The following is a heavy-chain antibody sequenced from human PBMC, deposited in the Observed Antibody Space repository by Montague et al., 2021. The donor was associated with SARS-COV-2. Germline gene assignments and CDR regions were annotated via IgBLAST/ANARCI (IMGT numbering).Heavy chain of an antibody. Sequence: SLRLSCAASGFIFGDYWMSWVRQAPGKGLEWVSYISSSGSTIYYADSVKGRFTISRDNAKNPLYLQMNSLRAEDTAVYYCAREKARITIFGAPRGYMDVWGKGTTVTVSS. V-gene: IGHV3-11*04. CDR3: AREKARITIFGAPRGYMDV. CDR2: ISSSGSTI. D-gene: IGHD3-3*01. CDR1: GFIFGDYW. J-gene: IGHJ6*03.